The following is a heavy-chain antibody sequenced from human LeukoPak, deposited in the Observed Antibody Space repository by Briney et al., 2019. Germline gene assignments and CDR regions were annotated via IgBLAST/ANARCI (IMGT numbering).Heavy chain of an antibody. J-gene: IGHJ3*01. CDR2: IHSDGMT. Sequence: GGSLRLSCAASGFNVSGNYMTWVRQAPGKGLEWVSIIHSDGMTYYADSVKGRFTISRGSSKNTVYLQMNSLRAEDTAVYYCARDNVVVFRPFSNFDVWGQGTKVTVSS. D-gene: IGHD2-2*01. V-gene: IGHV3-53*01. CDR3: ARDNVVVFRPFSNFDV. CDR1: GFNVSGNY.